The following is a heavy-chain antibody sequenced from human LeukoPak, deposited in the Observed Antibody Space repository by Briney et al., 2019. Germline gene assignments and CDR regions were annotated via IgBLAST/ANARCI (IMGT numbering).Heavy chain of an antibody. Sequence: SETLSLTCTVSGRSISSHYWSWIPQPPRKGLEWIGYIHYSGSTNYNPSLKSRVTISVDTSKNQFSLKLSSVTAADTAVYYCARGGFTYGSGSYYRTGPLFDYWGQGTLVTVSS. V-gene: IGHV4-59*11. D-gene: IGHD3-10*01. J-gene: IGHJ4*02. CDR1: GRSISSHY. CDR3: ARGGFTYGSGSYYRTGPLFDY. CDR2: IHYSGST.